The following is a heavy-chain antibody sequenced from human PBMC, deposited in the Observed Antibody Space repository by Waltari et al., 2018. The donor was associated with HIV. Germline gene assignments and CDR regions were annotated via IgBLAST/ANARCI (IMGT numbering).Heavy chain of an antibody. Sequence: EVQLVESGGGLVKRGGSLRLSGAASGFTFSTYRMNWVRQAPGKGLEWGSSISSSSRYKYYADSVKGRITISRDNAKNSLYLQMNSLRAEDTAVYYCARDSNKYCSGGSCSRFDPWGQGTLVTVSS. V-gene: IGHV3-21*01. D-gene: IGHD2-15*01. CDR1: GFTFSTYR. CDR2: ISSSSRYK. CDR3: ARDSNKYCSGGSCSRFDP. J-gene: IGHJ5*02.